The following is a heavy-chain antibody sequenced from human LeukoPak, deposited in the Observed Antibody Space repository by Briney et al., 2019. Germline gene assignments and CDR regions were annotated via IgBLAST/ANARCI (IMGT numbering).Heavy chain of an antibody. Sequence: GGSLRLSCAASGFTFSSYAMHWIRQDPGKGLEWVAVISYDGSNKYYADSVKGRFTISRDNSKNTLYLQMNSLRAEDTAVYYCARAGGFDYWGQGTLVTVSS. CDR2: ISYDGSNK. V-gene: IGHV3-30-3*01. J-gene: IGHJ4*02. CDR3: ARAGGFDY. D-gene: IGHD3-16*01. CDR1: GFTFSSYA.